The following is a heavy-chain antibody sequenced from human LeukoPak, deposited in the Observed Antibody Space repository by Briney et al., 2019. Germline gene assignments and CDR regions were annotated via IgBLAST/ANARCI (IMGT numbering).Heavy chain of an antibody. CDR2: ISSSSSYI. CDR3: ARHGNMVRVDY. J-gene: IGHJ4*02. V-gene: IGHV3-21*01. CDR1: GFTFSSYG. D-gene: IGHD3-10*01. Sequence: GGSLRLSCAASGFTFSSYGMSWVRQAPGKGLEWVSSISSSSSYIYYADSVKGRFTISRDNAKNSLYLQMNSLRAEDTAVYYCARHGNMVRVDYWGQGTLVTVSS.